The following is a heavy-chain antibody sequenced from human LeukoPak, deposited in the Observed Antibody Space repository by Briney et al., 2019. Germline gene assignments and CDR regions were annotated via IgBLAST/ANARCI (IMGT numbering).Heavy chain of an antibody. CDR1: GGSIGSYY. CDR2: IYYSGST. V-gene: IGHV4-59*12. Sequence: PSETLSLTCTVSGGSIGSYYWSWIRQPPGKGLEWIGYIYYSGSTNYNPSLKSRVTISLDTSKKQFSLRLNSVTAADTAVYYCARGPRESEILAGHYVWFDPWGQGTLLTVSS. CDR3: ARGPRESEILAGHYVWFDP. D-gene: IGHD3-9*01. J-gene: IGHJ5*02.